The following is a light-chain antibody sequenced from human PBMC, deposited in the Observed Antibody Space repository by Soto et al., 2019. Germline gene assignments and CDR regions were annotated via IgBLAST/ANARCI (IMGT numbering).Light chain of an antibody. CDR3: QQYNNWPRWT. V-gene: IGKV3-15*01. CDR1: QSVSSN. Sequence: EIVMKQSSATLSVSPGERATLSCRASQSVSSNLAWYQQKPGQAPRLLIYGASTRATGIPARFSGSGSGTEFTLTISSLQSEDFAVYYCQQYNNWPRWTFGQGNKV. J-gene: IGKJ1*01. CDR2: GAS.